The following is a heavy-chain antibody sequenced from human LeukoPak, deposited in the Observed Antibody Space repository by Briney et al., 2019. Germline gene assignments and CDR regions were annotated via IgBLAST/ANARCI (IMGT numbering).Heavy chain of an antibody. CDR2: ISGSGGST. CDR1: GFTFTNYA. J-gene: IGHJ4*02. CDR3: AKASAMIVVVSKHFDY. V-gene: IGHV3-23*01. Sequence: GGSLRLSCTASGFTFTNYAMSWVRQAPGKGLEWVSAISGSGGSTYYADSVKGRFTISRDNSKNTLYLQMNSLRAEDTAVYYCAKASAMIVVVSKHFDYWGQGTLVTVSS. D-gene: IGHD3-22*01.